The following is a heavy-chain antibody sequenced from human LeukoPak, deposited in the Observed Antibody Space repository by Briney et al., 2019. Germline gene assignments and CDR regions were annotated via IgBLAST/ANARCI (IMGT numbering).Heavy chain of an antibody. Sequence: SGGSLRLSCAASRFTFSTNWMGWVRQAPGKGLEWVASITPAGSENYYANSMKGRFTISRDNAKNSLFLQMNSLRADDTGVYFCVSGGDSGYWGQGTLVTVSS. CDR2: ITPAGSEN. V-gene: IGHV3-7*03. CDR3: VSGGDSGY. J-gene: IGHJ4*02. CDR1: RFTFSTNW. D-gene: IGHD2-21*02.